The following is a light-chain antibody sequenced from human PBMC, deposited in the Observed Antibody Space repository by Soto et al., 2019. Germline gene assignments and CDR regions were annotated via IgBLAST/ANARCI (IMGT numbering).Light chain of an antibody. J-gene: IGLJ2*01. Sequence: QPASVSGSPGQSITISCTGTSSDVGGYNYVSWYQQHPGKAPKLMIYDVSNRPSGVSNRFSGSKSGNTASLTISGLQAEDEADYYCSSYTSSSTLVVFGGGTKVTVL. CDR1: SSDVGGYNY. V-gene: IGLV2-14*01. CDR2: DVS. CDR3: SSYTSSSTLVV.